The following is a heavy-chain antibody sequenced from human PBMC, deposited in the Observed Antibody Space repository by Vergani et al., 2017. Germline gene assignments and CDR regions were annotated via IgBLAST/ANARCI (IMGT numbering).Heavy chain of an antibody. J-gene: IGHJ3*01. CDR1: GASINNDFYY. D-gene: IGHD2-21*01. V-gene: IGHV4-61*02. CDR3: ARDNKHLRPRDFDL. CDR2: IYVSGIT. Sequence: QVQLQESGPGLVKPSQTLSLTCTVSGASINNDFYYWHWIRQPAGKGLEWIGRIYVSGITDYNYSLQSRVSMSVDTSKNQFSLTLTSVTAADTAVYYCARDNKHLRPRDFDLWGQGTMVTVSS.